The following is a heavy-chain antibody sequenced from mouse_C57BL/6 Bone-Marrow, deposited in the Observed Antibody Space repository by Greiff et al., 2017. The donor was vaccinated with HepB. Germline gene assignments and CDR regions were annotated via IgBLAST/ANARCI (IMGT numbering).Heavy chain of an antibody. J-gene: IGHJ1*03. CDR1: GFSLTSYG. V-gene: IGHV2-5*01. CDR2: IWRGGST. CDR3: AIYYGSSYYWYFDV. Sequence: VQLQQSGPGLVQPSQSLSITCTVSGFSLTSYGVHWVRQSPGKGLEWLGVIWRGGSTDYNAAFMSRLSITKDNSKSQVFFKMNSLQADDTAIYYCAIYYGSSYYWYFDVWGTGTTVTVSS. D-gene: IGHD1-1*01.